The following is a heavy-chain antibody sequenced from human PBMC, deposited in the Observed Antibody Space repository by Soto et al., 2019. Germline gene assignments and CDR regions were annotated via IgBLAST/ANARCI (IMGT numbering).Heavy chain of an antibody. CDR2: TYYRSKWYN. D-gene: IGHD3-3*01. Sequence: SQTLSLTCAISGDSVSSNSAAWNWIRQSPSRGLEWLGRTYYRSKWYNDYAVSVKSRITINPDTSQNQFSLQLNSVTPEDKAAYYCAIVSYYDFWRGSRYGMDVWGQGTTVTVSS. V-gene: IGHV6-1*01. CDR3: AIVSYYDFWRGSRYGMDV. CDR1: GDSVSSNSAA. J-gene: IGHJ6*02.